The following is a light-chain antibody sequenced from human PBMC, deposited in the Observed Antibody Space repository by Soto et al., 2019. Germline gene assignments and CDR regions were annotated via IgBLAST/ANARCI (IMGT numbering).Light chain of an antibody. CDR2: QAS. CDR3: QQYNLKSLS. CDR1: QNISSW. Sequence: DIPMTQSPSTLSASIGDRVTITCRASQNISSWLSWYQQKPGKAPNLLIYQASILESGVPSRFSGSGSGTEFSLTISSLQPDDFATFYCQQYNLKSLSFGVGTKVEIK. J-gene: IGKJ4*01. V-gene: IGKV1-5*03.